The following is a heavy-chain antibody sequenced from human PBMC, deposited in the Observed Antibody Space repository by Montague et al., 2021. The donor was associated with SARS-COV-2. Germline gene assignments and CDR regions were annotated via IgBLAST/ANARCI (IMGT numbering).Heavy chain of an antibody. J-gene: IGHJ6*02. D-gene: IGHD5-18*01. CDR2: INYSGST. CDR3: ARQGHTARYYYYYGMDV. Sequence: SETLSLTCTVSGGSISSSSYYWGWMRQPPGKGLDGIGSINYSGSTNYNLSLKIRVTISEDTSKNQLSLKLISVTAADTAVYECARQGHTARYYYYYGMDVWGQGTTVTVSS. CDR1: GGSISSSSYY. V-gene: IGHV4-39*01.